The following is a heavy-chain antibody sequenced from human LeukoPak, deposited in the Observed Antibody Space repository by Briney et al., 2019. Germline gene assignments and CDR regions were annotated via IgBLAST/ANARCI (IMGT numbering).Heavy chain of an antibody. CDR2: ISYDGSNK. V-gene: IGHV3-30*18. Sequence: PGGSLRLSCAASGFTFSSYGMHWVRQAPGKGLEWVAVISYDGSNKYYADSVKGRFTISRDNSKYTLYLQMNSLRAEDTAVYYCAKDSSSLYYYYGMDVWGQGTTVTVSS. CDR1: GFTFSSYG. J-gene: IGHJ6*02. CDR3: AKDSSSLYYYYGMDV. D-gene: IGHD6-6*01.